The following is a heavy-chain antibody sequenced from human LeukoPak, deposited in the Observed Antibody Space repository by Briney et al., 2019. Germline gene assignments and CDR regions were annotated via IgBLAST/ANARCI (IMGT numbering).Heavy chain of an antibody. V-gene: IGHV4-34*01. CDR1: GGSFSGYY. J-gene: IGHJ4*02. CDR3: AKGPPIVVVVAAQADY. Sequence: SETLSLTCAVYGGSFSGYYWSWIRQPPVKGLEWIGEINHSGSTNYNPSLKSRVTISVDTSKNQFSLKLSSVTAADTAVYYCAKGPPIVVVVAAQADYWGQGTLVTVSS. CDR2: INHSGST. D-gene: IGHD2-15*01.